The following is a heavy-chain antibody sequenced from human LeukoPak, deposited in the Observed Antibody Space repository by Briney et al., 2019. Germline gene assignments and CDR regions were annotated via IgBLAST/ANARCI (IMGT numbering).Heavy chain of an antibody. V-gene: IGHV1-46*01. Sequence: ASVKVSCKASGYTFTSYYMHWVRQAPGQGLEWMGIINPSGGSTSYAQKFQGRATMTRDTSTSTVYMELSSLRSEDTAVYYCARDALYYYDSSGYYHLDYWGQGTLVTVSS. CDR2: INPSGGST. CDR3: ARDALYYYDSSGYYHLDY. J-gene: IGHJ4*02. CDR1: GYTFTSYY. D-gene: IGHD3-22*01.